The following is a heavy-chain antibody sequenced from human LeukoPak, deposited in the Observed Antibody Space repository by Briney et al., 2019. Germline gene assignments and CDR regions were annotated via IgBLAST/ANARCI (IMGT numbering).Heavy chain of an antibody. CDR2: ISGSGGST. D-gene: IGHD3-10*01. CDR1: GFTFSSCA. V-gene: IGHV3-23*01. CDR3: AKEHGSGGYSPLNGAFDI. Sequence: GGSLRLSCAASGFTFSSCAMSWARQAPGQGLEWVSGISGSGGSTYYADSVKGRFTISRDNSKNTLYLQMKSLRAEDTAIYYCAKEHGSGGYSPLNGAFDIWGQGTMVTVSS. J-gene: IGHJ3*02.